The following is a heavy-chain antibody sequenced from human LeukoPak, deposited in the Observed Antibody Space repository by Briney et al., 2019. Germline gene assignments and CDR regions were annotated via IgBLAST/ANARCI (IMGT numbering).Heavy chain of an antibody. Sequence: TGGSLRLSCAASGFTFSSYWMNWVRQAPGKGLEWEANIKQDGSEKFYVDSVKGRSTISRDNAKKSLYLQMNSLRAEDTAVYYCGRDLMTGAPGADYWGQGTLVTVSS. V-gene: IGHV3-7*01. CDR3: GRDLMTGAPGADY. CDR1: GFTFSSYW. J-gene: IGHJ4*02. D-gene: IGHD3-9*01. CDR2: IKQDGSEK.